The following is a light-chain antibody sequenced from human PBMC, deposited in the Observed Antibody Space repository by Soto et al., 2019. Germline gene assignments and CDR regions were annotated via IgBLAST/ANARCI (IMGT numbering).Light chain of an antibody. V-gene: IGLV1-40*01. Sequence: QAVVTQPPSVSGAPGQRVTISCTGSSSNIGAGYDVHWYQQLPGTAPKLLIYGNSNRPSGVPDRFSGSKSGTSASLAITGLQAEDEADYYCQSYDSSLSGSVEFGGGTKVTVL. J-gene: IGLJ2*01. CDR2: GNS. CDR1: SSNIGAGYD. CDR3: QSYDSSLSGSVE.